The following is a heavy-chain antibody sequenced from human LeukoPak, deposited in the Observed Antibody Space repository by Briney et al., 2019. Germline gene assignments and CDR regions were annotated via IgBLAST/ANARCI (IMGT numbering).Heavy chain of an antibody. CDR2: ISSSSSYI. CDR1: GFTFSSYS. D-gene: IGHD3-3*01. V-gene: IGHV3-21*01. CDR3: ARDPENDFWCGYHAF. Sequence: GGSLRLSCAASGFTFSSYSMNWVRQAPGKGLEWVSSISSSSSYIYYADSVKGRFTISRDNAKNSLYLQMNSLRAEDTAVYYCARDPENDFWCGYHAFWGQGTLVTVSS. J-gene: IGHJ4*02.